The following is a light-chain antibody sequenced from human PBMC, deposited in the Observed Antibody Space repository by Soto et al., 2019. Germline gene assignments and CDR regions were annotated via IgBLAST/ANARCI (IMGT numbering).Light chain of an antibody. CDR3: QQRSHWPPFT. Sequence: ETVLTQSPATLSLSPGERATLSCRASQSVGTYLAWYQQRPGQHPRLLIYGASNRATGIPARFSSSGSWTDFTSTIASLEPEDFAVYYCQQRSHWPPFTFGPGTKVDLK. V-gene: IGKV3-11*01. CDR1: QSVGTY. J-gene: IGKJ3*01. CDR2: GAS.